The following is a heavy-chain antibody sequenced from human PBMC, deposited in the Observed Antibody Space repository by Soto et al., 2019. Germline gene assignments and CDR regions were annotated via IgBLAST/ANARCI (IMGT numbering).Heavy chain of an antibody. Sequence: LGGSLRLSCAASGFTFSSYAMSWVRQAPGKGLEWVSAISGSGGSTYYADSVKGRFTISRDNSKNTLYLQMNSLRAEDTAVYYCAKDYYDFWSGYYYYMDVWGKGTTVTVSS. D-gene: IGHD3-3*01. J-gene: IGHJ6*03. CDR2: ISGSGGST. CDR1: GFTFSSYA. V-gene: IGHV3-23*01. CDR3: AKDYYDFWSGYYYYMDV.